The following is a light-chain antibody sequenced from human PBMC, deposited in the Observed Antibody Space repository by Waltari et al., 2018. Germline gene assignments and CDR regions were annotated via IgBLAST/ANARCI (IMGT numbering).Light chain of an antibody. Sequence: QSALTQPPSASGSPGQSVTISCTGTSSDIGGYDYVSWYQQHPGKAPRLIIFEVNKRPSGVPDRFSGSKSGNTAALTISGLQTADEADYYCSSFAGIGSGTKVTVL. CDR2: EVN. CDR1: SSDIGGYDY. V-gene: IGLV2-8*01. J-gene: IGLJ1*01. CDR3: SSFAG.